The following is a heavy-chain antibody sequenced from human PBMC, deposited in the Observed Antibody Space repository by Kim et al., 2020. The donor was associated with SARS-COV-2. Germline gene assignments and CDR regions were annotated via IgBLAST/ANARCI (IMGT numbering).Heavy chain of an antibody. J-gene: IGHJ3*02. D-gene: IGHD2-8*01. CDR2: ISSSSSYI. CDR1: GFTFSSYS. Sequence: GGSLRLSCAASGFTFSSYSMNWVRQAPGKGLEWVSSISSSSSYIYYADSVKGRFTISRDNAKNSLYLQMNSLRAEDTAVYYCARDWRDIVLMVYASHHDAFDIWGQGTMVTVSS. CDR3: ARDWRDIVLMVYASHHDAFDI. V-gene: IGHV3-21*01.